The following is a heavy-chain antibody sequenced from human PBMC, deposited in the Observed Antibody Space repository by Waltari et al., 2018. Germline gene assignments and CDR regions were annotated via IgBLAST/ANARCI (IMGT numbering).Heavy chain of an antibody. J-gene: IGHJ5*02. CDR3: AKDLHAGCSGVSCYSWWFDP. Sequence: EERLFESGGGLVQPGGSLRLSCGGSVVTFTHNASPCVRRVPGRRLEWVSIIGFSGATYYADSVRGRFTISRDNSKNTLYLEMNSLRVEDTATYFCAKDLHAGCSGVSCYSWWFDPRGQGTVVTVSS. D-gene: IGHD2-15*01. CDR1: VVTFTHNA. V-gene: IGHV3-23*01. CDR2: IIGFSGAT.